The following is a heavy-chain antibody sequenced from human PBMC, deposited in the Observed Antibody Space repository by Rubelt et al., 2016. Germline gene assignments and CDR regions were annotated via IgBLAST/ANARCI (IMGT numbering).Heavy chain of an antibody. Sequence: VSYISSSGSTIYYADSVKGRFTISRDNAKNSLYLQMNSLRAEDTAVYYCAREGQYQLLWIDYWGQGTLVTVSS. J-gene: IGHJ4*02. CDR3: AREGQYQLLWIDY. D-gene: IGHD2-2*01. V-gene: IGHV3-11*04. CDR2: ISSSGSTI.